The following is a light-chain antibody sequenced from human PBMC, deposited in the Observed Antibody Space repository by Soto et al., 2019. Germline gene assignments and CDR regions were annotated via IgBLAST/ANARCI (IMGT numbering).Light chain of an antibody. CDR2: GAF. CDR3: QQYNNWPRT. CDR1: QTVSSN. V-gene: IGKV3-15*01. Sequence: EIEMTQSPATLSVSPGERATLSCRASQTVSSNLAWYQQKPGQAPRLLIYGAFTRATGIPARFSGSGSGTEFTLTISSLQSEDFAVYYCQQYNNWPRTFGQGTKLEIK. J-gene: IGKJ2*01.